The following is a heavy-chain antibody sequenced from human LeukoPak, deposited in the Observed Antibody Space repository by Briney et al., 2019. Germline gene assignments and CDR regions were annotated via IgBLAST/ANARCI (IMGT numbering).Heavy chain of an antibody. CDR3: ARVGSPFYCSGGSCYSGMTLFDY. J-gene: IGHJ4*02. Sequence: GASVKVSCKASGGTFSSYAISWVRQAPGQGLEWMGGIIPIFGTANYAQKFQGRVTITADKSTSTAYMELSSLRSEDTAVYYCARVGSPFYCSGGSCYSGMTLFDYWGQGTLVTVSS. D-gene: IGHD2-15*01. CDR1: GGTFSSYA. V-gene: IGHV1-69*06. CDR2: IIPIFGTA.